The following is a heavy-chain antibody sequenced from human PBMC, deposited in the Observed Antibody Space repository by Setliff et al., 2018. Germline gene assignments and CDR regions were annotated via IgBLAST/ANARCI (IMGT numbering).Heavy chain of an antibody. CDR2: FSSRNDYI. V-gene: IGHV3-21*01. D-gene: IGHD5-18*01. J-gene: IGHJ5*01. Sequence: GGSLRLSCAVSGFTFTKYAMKWVRQAPGKGLEWVASFSSRNDYIYHADSVKGRFTISRDNAKTSLYLQMDSLRAEDTAVYFCARSPGWIPWFDSWGQGTLVTVSS. CDR1: GFTFTKYA. CDR3: ARSPGWIPWFDS.